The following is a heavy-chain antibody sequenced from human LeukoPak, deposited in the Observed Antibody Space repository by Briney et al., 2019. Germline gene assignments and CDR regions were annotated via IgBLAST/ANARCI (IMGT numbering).Heavy chain of an antibody. V-gene: IGHV4-34*01. Sequence: PSETLSLTCAVYGGSFSGYYWSWIRQPPGKGLEWIGEINHSGSTNYNPSLKSRVTISVDTSKNQFSLKLSSVTAADTAVYYCARFRDFWSGYSDYWGQGTLVTVSS. CDR3: ARFRDFWSGYSDY. CDR2: INHSGST. D-gene: IGHD3-3*01. J-gene: IGHJ4*02. CDR1: GGSFSGYY.